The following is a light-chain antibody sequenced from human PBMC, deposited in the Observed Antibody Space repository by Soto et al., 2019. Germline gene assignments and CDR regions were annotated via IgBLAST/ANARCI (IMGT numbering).Light chain of an antibody. V-gene: IGKV3-15*01. CDR1: QSVSSH. CDR3: HQYNNWPPFT. Sequence: EIVLTQSPATLSVSPGERATLSCRASQSVSSHLAWYQQKPGQAPRLVMHGASTRATGIPARFSGSGSGTEFILTIISLQSEDFAVYYCHQYNNWPPFTFGPGTKVDIK. J-gene: IGKJ3*01. CDR2: GAS.